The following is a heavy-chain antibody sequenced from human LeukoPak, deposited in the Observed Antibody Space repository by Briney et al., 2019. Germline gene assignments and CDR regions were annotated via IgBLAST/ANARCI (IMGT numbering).Heavy chain of an antibody. D-gene: IGHD2-2*01. V-gene: IGHV1-2*02. Sequence: ASVTVSCKASGYTFTGYYMHWVRQAPGQGLEWMGWINPNSGGTNYAQKFQGRVTMTRDTSISTAYMELSRLRSDDTAVYYCASVPYCSSTSCYDYYYYYGMDVWGQGTTVTVSS. CDR3: ASVPYCSSTSCYDYYYYYGMDV. CDR1: GYTFTGYY. CDR2: INPNSGGT. J-gene: IGHJ6*02.